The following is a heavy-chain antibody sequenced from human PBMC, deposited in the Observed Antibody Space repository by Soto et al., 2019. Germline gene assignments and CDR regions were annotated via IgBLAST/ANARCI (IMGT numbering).Heavy chain of an antibody. V-gene: IGHV3-48*02. CDR3: TRVRQLGLDY. CDR1: GFTFSSYS. D-gene: IGHD1-1*01. J-gene: IGHJ4*02. CDR2: ISSGSSTI. Sequence: EVQLVDSGGGLVQPGGSLRLSCAASGFTFSSYSMIWVRQAPGKGLEWVSYISSGSSTIYYTDSVKGRFTVSRDNAKNSLYLQMNSLRDEDTAVYYCTRVRQLGLDYWGQGALFTVSS.